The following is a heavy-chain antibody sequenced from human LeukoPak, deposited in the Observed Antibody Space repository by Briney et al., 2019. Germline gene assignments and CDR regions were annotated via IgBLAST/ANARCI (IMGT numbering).Heavy chain of an antibody. D-gene: IGHD3-3*01. J-gene: IGHJ4*02. V-gene: IGHV3-21*01. CDR2: ISSSSSCI. CDR3: AKDGAYDFWSGYPDY. Sequence: GGSLRLSCAASGFTFSSYSMNWVRQAPGKGLEWVSSISSSSSCIYYADSVKGRFTISRDNAKNSLYLQMNSLRAEDTAVYYCAKDGAYDFWSGYPDYWGQGTLVTVSS. CDR1: GFTFSSYS.